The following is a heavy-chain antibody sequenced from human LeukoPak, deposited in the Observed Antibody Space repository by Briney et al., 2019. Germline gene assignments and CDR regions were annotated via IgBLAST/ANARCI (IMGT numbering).Heavy chain of an antibody. D-gene: IGHD1-26*01. V-gene: IGHV3-66*01. CDR3: ARDVGFIVGATPGAFDI. CDR1: GFTDSSNY. Sequence: GGSLRLFCAASGFTDSSNYMTWVRQAPGKGLEWVSVIYSGGNTYYADSVKGRFTISRDNTKNTLYLQMNSLRADDTAVYYCARDVGFIVGATPGAFDIWGQGTMVTVSS. J-gene: IGHJ3*02. CDR2: IYSGGNT.